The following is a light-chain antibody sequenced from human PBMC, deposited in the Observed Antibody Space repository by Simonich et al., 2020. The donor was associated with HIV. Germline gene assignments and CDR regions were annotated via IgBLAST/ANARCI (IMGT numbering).Light chain of an antibody. J-gene: IGLJ3*02. V-gene: IGLV2-14*02. CDR2: AVS. Sequence: QSALTQPASVSGSPGQSITISCTGTASDVGSYNLVSCYQQHPGKAPKLMIYAVSKRPSGVSNRCSGSKSGNTASLTISGLQAEDEADYYCTSYTSSSTWVFGGGTKLTVL. CDR1: ASDVGSYNL. CDR3: TSYTSSSTWV.